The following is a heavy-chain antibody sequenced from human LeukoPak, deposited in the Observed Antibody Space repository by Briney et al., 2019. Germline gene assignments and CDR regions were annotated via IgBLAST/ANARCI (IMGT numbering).Heavy chain of an antibody. J-gene: IGHJ4*02. CDR1: GFTFSSYW. D-gene: IGHD1-1*01. CDR2: INTDGSST. CDR3: AKTGTPWYYFDY. Sequence: QSGGSLRLSCAASGFTFSSYWMHWVRQAPGKGLVWVSRINTDGSSTYYADSVKGRFTISRDNSKNTLYLQMNSLRAEDTAVYYCAKTGTPWYYFDYWGQGTLVTVSS. V-gene: IGHV3-74*01.